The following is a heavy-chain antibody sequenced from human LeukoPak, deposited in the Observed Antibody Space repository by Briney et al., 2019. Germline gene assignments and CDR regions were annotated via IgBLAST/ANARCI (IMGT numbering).Heavy chain of an antibody. CDR1: GYTFTSYY. CDR3: ARDRPATAIPYGMDV. Sequence: ASVKVSCKASGYTFTSYYMHWVRQAPGKGLEWMGIINPSGGSTSYAQKFQGRVTMTRDTSTSTVYMELSSLRSEDTAVYYCARDRPATAIPYGMDVWGQGTTVTVSS. CDR2: INPSGGST. D-gene: IGHD2-2*02. V-gene: IGHV1-46*01. J-gene: IGHJ6*02.